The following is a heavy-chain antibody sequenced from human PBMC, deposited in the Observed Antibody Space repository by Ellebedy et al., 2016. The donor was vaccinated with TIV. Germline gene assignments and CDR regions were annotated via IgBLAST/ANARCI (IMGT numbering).Heavy chain of an antibody. D-gene: IGHD2-21*01. J-gene: IGHJ4*02. CDR3: TRGYCPTSSCIPTADL. V-gene: IGHV3-7*01. CDR1: GLTFSGDW. CDR2: INGDGRAI. Sequence: GGSLRLSXAASGLTFSGDWMTWMRQAPGKGLEWVANINGDGRAIQYADSVEGRFTISRDNARNALYLQMNSLGVEDTATYFCTRGYCPTSSCIPTADLWGRGTLVTVSS.